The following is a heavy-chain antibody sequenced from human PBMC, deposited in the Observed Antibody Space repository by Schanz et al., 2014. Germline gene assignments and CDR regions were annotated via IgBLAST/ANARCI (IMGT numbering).Heavy chain of an antibody. Sequence: EEQLVESGGGLVQPGGSLRLSCTASGFTFSSYSMNWVRQAPGKGLEWVSYVSRSTPDIYYADSVKGRFTMSRDNAKISVCLQMIGQTAEDSAVYYCPTDNGHYAFDFWGQGTLVTVSS. CDR3: PTDNGHYAFDF. CDR1: GFTFSSYS. J-gene: IGHJ3*01. V-gene: IGHV3-48*01. D-gene: IGHD2-8*01. CDR2: VSRSTPDI.